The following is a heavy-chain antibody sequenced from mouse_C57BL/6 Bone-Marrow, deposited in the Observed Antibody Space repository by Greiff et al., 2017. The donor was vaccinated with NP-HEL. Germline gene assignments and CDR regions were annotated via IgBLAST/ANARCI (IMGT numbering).Heavy chain of an antibody. J-gene: IGHJ3*01. V-gene: IGHV14-4*01. CDR2: IDPENGDT. Sequence: VQLQQSGAELVRPGASVKLSCTASGFNIKDDYMHWVKQRPEQGLEWIGWIDPENGDTEYASKFQGKATITADTSSNTAYLQLSSLTSEDTAVYYCTTGDDGYYAWFAYWGQGTLVTVSA. D-gene: IGHD2-3*01. CDR1: GFNIKDDY. CDR3: TTGDDGYYAWFAY.